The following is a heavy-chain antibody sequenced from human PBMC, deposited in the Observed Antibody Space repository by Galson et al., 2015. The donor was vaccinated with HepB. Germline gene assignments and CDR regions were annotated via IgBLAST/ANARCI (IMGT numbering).Heavy chain of an antibody. CDR2: ISYDGRNK. CDR1: GFTFSDYP. J-gene: IGHJ4*02. V-gene: IGHV3-30*04. D-gene: IGHD3-10*01. CDR3: AKDRFTMVRGVIWYYFDY. Sequence: SLRLSCAASGFTFSDYPMHWAPQAPGKGLEWVPVISYDGRNKYYADSVKGRFTISRDNSKNTLYLQMNSLRPEDTAMYYCAKDRFTMVRGVIWYYFDYWGQGTLVTVYS.